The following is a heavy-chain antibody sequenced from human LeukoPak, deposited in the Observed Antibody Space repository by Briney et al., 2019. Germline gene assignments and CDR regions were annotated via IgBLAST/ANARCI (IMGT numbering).Heavy chain of an antibody. J-gene: IGHJ5*02. D-gene: IGHD2-15*01. CDR1: GYTFTGYY. Sequence: ASVKVSCEASGYTFTGYYMHWVRQAPGQGLEWMGRINPNSGGTNSAQKFQGRVTMTRDTSISTAYMELSRLRSDDTAVYYCARDVCSGGSCYSQNWFDPWGQGTLVTVSS. CDR2: INPNSGGT. V-gene: IGHV1-2*06. CDR3: ARDVCSGGSCYSQNWFDP.